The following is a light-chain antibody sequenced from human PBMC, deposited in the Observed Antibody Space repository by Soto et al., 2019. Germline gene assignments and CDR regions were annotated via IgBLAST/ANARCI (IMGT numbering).Light chain of an antibody. Sequence: QSALTQPPSASGSLGQSITISCTGTSSDVGGNKYVSWYQQHPGKAPKLMIYDVTKRPSGVPDRFSGSKSGNTASLTVSGLQAEDEADYYCSSYVGKVSFGGGTKLTVL. CDR1: SSDVGGNKY. CDR2: DVT. V-gene: IGLV2-8*01. J-gene: IGLJ2*01. CDR3: SSYVGKVS.